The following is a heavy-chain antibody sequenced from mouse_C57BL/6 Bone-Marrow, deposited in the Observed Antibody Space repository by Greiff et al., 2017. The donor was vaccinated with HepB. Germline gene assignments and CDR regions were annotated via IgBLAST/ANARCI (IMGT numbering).Heavy chain of an antibody. CDR3: GRHRGYDYEGGLGAMDY. J-gene: IGHJ4*01. CDR2: ISNGGGST. CDR1: GFTFSDYY. Sequence: EVKLMESGGGLVQPGGSLKLSCAASGFTFSDYYMYWVRQTPEKRLEWVAYISNGGGSTYYPDTVKGRFTISRDNAKNTLYLQMSRLKSEDTAMYYCGRHRGYDYEGGLGAMDYWGQGTSVTVSS. V-gene: IGHV5-12*01. D-gene: IGHD2-4*01.